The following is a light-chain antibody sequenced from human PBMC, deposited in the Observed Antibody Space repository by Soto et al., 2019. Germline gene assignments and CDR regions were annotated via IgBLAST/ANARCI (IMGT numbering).Light chain of an antibody. Sequence: ETVMSPSPATLSVSPGESATLSCRASQSVSSKLAWYQQTPGQAPRLLIYGASTRATGIPARFSGSGSGTDFTLTISSLEPEDFAVYYCQQRSNWPPITFGQGTRLEIK. CDR2: GAS. CDR1: QSVSSK. J-gene: IGKJ5*01. V-gene: IGKV3-11*01. CDR3: QQRSNWPPIT.